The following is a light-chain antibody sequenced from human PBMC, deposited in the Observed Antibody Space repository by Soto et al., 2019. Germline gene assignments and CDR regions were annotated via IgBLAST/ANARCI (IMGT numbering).Light chain of an antibody. Sequence: VIWMTQSPALLSSSTGDRVTISCRMSQSISSYLACYHQKTGKAPELLIYAASTLQSGVPSRFSGSGSGTDFTLTISCLQAEDFATYYCQQYYSFPLTFGGGTKVEIK. CDR2: AAS. J-gene: IGKJ4*01. V-gene: IGKV1D-8*03. CDR1: QSISSY. CDR3: QQYYSFPLT.